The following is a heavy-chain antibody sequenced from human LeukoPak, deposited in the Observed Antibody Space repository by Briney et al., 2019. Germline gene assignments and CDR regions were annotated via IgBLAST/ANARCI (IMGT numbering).Heavy chain of an antibody. CDR3: ATDSTVTTFEY. V-gene: IGHV3-30*04. Sequence: GGSLRLSCAASGFTFSSYAMHWVRQAPGRGLEWVAFVSYDGSNKYYADSVKGRFTISRDNSKNTVYLQMNSLRAEDTAVYYCATDSTVTTFEYWGQGTLVTVSS. CDR2: VSYDGSNK. J-gene: IGHJ4*02. CDR1: GFTFSSYA. D-gene: IGHD4-17*01.